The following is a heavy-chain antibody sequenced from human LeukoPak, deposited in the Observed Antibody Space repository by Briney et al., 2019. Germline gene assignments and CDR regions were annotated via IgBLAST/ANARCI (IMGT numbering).Heavy chain of an antibody. CDR1: GFTFSRFW. D-gene: IGHD2-8*01. J-gene: IGHJ4*02. V-gene: IGHV3-7*01. Sequence: PGGSLRLSCAASGFTFSRFWISWVRQAPGKGLEWVANIKQDGSEKYYVDSVKGRFTISRDNAKNSLYLQMNSLRGEDTAAFYCARVSCTNGVCYGFDYWGQGTLVTVSS. CDR2: IKQDGSEK. CDR3: ARVSCTNGVCYGFDY.